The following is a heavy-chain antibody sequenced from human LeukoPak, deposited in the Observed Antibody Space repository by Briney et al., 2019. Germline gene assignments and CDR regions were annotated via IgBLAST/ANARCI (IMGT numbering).Heavy chain of an antibody. CDR1: GITFNNYW. J-gene: IGHJ4*02. V-gene: IGHV3-74*01. Sequence: GGSLRLSCAASGITFNNYWMYWVRQAPGKGLVWVSRINSDGSSTSYADSVKGRFTISRDNAKSTLYLQMNSLRAEDTAVYYCAKGGGYSYGPFEYWGQGTLVTVSS. CDR3: AKGGGYSYGPFEY. CDR2: INSDGSST. D-gene: IGHD5-18*01.